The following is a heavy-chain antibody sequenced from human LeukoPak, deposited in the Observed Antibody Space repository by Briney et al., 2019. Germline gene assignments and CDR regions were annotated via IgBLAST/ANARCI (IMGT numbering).Heavy chain of an antibody. D-gene: IGHD5-12*01. J-gene: IGHJ4*02. V-gene: IGHV4-39*01. CDR3: ARHGLGSGYDYFDY. CDR2: IYYSGST. Sequence: PSGTLSLTRAVSGGSLSSSSYYWGWIRQPPGKGVGWNGSIYYSGSTYYNPSLKSRVTISVVPSKNQFSLKLSSVAAADTAVYFCARHGLGSGYDYFDYWGQGTLVTVSS. CDR1: GGSLSSSSYY.